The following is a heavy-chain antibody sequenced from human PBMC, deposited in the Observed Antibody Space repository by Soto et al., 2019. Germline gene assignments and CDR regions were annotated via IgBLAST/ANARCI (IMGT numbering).Heavy chain of an antibody. CDR1: GCIYSTND. J-gene: IGHJ4*02. CDR3: VKNRGTFDV. D-gene: IGHD3-16*01. Sequence: EVQLLESGGGLVQPGGFLRLSCAASGCIYSTNDMTWVRQAPGKGLEWVSTILGRGGSTSYADSVKGRFTISRDNSMNTLYLQMNNVRAEDTALYYCVKNRGTFDVWGQGTLVTVSS. V-gene: IGHV3-23*01. CDR2: ILGRGGST.